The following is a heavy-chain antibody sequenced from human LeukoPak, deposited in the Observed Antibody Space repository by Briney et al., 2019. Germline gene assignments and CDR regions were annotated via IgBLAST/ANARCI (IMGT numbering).Heavy chain of an antibody. CDR3: ARGGPDYVWGSYRYTSGFNDY. D-gene: IGHD3-16*02. CDR2: ISTSSSYI. V-gene: IGHV3-21*01. CDR1: GFTFSTYS. J-gene: IGHJ4*02. Sequence: GGSLRLSCAASGFTFSTYSMNWVRQAPGKGLEWVSSISTSSSYIYYADSVKGRFTISRDNAKNSLYLQMNSLRAEDTAVYYCARGGPDYVWGSYRYTSGFNDYWGQGTLVTVSS.